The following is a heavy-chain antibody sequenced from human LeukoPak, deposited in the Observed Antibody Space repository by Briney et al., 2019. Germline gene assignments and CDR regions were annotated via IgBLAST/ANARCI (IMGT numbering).Heavy chain of an antibody. V-gene: IGHV3-66*01. D-gene: IGHD3-10*01. CDR3: ARDERYYYGSGSYSGWFDP. Sequence: PGGSLRLSCAASGFTVSSNYMSWVRQAPGEGLEWVSVIYSGGSTYYADSVKGRFTISRDNSKNTLYLQMNSLRAEDTAVYYCARDERYYYGSGSYSGWFDPWGQGTLVTVSS. CDR2: IYSGGST. J-gene: IGHJ5*02. CDR1: GFTVSSNY.